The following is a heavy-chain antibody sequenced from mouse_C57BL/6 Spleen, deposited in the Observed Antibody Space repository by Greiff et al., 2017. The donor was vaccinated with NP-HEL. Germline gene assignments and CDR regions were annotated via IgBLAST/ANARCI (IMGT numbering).Heavy chain of an antibody. V-gene: IGHV5-17*01. CDR1: GFTFSDYG. J-gene: IGHJ1*03. CDR2: ISSGSSTI. D-gene: IGHD1-1*01. Sequence: EVQRVESGGGLVKPGGSLKLSCAASGFTFSDYGMHWVRQAPEKGLEWVAYISSGSSTIYYADTVKGRFTISRDNAKNTLFLQMTSLRSEDTAMYYCARKITTVVEYFDVWGTGTTVTVSS. CDR3: ARKITTVVEYFDV.